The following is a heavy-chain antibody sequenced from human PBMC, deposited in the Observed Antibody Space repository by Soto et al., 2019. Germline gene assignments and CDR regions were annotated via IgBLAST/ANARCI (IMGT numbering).Heavy chain of an antibody. J-gene: IGHJ3*02. CDR2: IYPGDSDI. Sequence: GESLKISCKGSGFTFTSYWIGWVRQMPGKGLEWMGIIYPGDSDIRYSSSFQGQVTISADKSIITAYLQWSSLKASDTAMYYCARHYLSGYSFSNDAFDIWGQGTMVTVSS. V-gene: IGHV5-51*01. D-gene: IGHD3-9*01. CDR3: ARHYLSGYSFSNDAFDI. CDR1: GFTFTSYW.